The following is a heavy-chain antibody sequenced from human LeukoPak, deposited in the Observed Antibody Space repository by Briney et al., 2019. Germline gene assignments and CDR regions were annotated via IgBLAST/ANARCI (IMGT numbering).Heavy chain of an antibody. CDR1: GFTFDDYA. J-gene: IGHJ3*02. V-gene: IGHV3-9*01. CDR3: AITAVAGTTDAFDI. D-gene: IGHD6-19*01. CDR2: ISWNSGSI. Sequence: PGRSLRLSCAASGFTFDDYAMHWVRQAPGEGLEWVSGISWNSGSIGYADSVKGRFTISRDNAKNSLYLQMNSLRAEDTALYYCAITAVAGTTDAFDIWGQGTMVTVSS.